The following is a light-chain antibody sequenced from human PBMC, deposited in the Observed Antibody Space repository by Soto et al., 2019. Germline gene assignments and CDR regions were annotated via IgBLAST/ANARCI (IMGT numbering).Light chain of an antibody. CDR3: SSYAVTRYV. CDR1: SSDVGGYNY. V-gene: IGLV2-8*01. Sequence: QSVLTQPPSASGSPGQSVTISCTGASSDVGGYNYVSWYQQHPGKAPKLMIYEVSKRPSGVPDRFSGSKSGNTASLTVSGLQAEVEADYFSSSYAVTRYVLRTGTNLTDL. CDR2: EVS. J-gene: IGLJ1*01.